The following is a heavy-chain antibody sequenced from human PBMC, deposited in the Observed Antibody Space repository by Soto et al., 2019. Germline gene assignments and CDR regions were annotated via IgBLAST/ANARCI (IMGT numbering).Heavy chain of an antibody. D-gene: IGHD3-10*01. CDR1: GGTFSSYA. CDR3: ARRYGTGSYSGYYYDGMDV. J-gene: IGHJ6*02. Sequence: QGQLVQSGAEVKKPGSSVKVSCKASGGTFSSYAISWVRQAPGQGLEWMGGIIPIFGTANYAQKLQGRVTITADESTNTEYMELSSLRSEDTAVYYCARRYGTGSYSGYYYDGMDVGSQGTTVTVSS. CDR2: IIPIFGTA. V-gene: IGHV1-69*01.